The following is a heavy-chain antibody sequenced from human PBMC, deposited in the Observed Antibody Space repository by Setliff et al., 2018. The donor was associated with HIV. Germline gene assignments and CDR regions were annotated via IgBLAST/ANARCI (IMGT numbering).Heavy chain of an antibody. J-gene: IGHJ3*02. D-gene: IGHD6-25*01. CDR1: GYSISSGYF. V-gene: IGHV4-34*01. CDR3: ARGSSGSHRTEYDDAFDI. Sequence: PSETLSLTCAVSGYSISSGYFWSWIRQTPGKGLEWIGEINHGGATNSNPSLKSRVTISVDTSKNQFSLRMSSVTAADSGVYYCARGSSGSHRTEYDDAFDIWGQGAVVTVSS. CDR2: INHGGAT.